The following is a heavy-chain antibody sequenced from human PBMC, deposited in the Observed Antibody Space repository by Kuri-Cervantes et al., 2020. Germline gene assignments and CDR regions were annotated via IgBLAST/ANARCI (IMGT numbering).Heavy chain of an antibody. CDR3: ARPLSGYYYYGMDV. CDR1: GYTFTGYY. Sequence: ASVKVSCKASGYTFTGYYMHWVRQAPGQGLGWMGWINPNSGGTNYAQKFQGRVTMTRDTSISTAYMEPSRLRSDDTAVYYCARPLSGYYYYGMDVWGQGTTVTVSS. V-gene: IGHV1-2*02. CDR2: INPNSGGT. J-gene: IGHJ6*02. D-gene: IGHD6-25*01.